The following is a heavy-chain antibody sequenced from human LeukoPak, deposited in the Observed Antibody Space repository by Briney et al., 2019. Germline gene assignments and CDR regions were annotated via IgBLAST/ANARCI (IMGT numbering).Heavy chain of an antibody. Sequence: PGGPLRLSCAASGFTFSSYAMSWVRQAPGKGLEWVSAISGSGGSTYYADSVKGRFTISRDNSKNTLYLQMNSLRAEDTAVYYCAKDGERAGDTAYFDLWGRGTLVTVSS. D-gene: IGHD7-27*01. CDR1: GFTFSSYA. J-gene: IGHJ2*01. V-gene: IGHV3-23*01. CDR3: AKDGERAGDTAYFDL. CDR2: ISGSGGST.